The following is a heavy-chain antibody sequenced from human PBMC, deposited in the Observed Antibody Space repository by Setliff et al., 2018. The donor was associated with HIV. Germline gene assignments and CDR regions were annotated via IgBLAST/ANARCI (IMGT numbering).Heavy chain of an antibody. CDR3: ARAGSDYAYDI. Sequence: GGSLRLSCTASGVTFSSYWMHWVRQVPGKGLLWVSRINGDGDTTYYADSVKGRFTISRDNAQNTLYLQMNSLRAEDTAVYYCARAGSDYAYDIWGQGTEVTVSS. D-gene: IGHD2-21*02. J-gene: IGHJ3*02. CDR1: GVTFSSYW. CDR2: INGDGDTT. V-gene: IGHV3-74*01.